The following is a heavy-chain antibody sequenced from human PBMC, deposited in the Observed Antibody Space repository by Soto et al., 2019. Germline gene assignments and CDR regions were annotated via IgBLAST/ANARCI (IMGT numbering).Heavy chain of an antibody. CDR2: INHSGST. D-gene: IGHD3-22*01. CDR1: GGSFSGYY. J-gene: IGHJ3*02. CDR3: ARYLARLTMIVVAIDAFDI. V-gene: IGHV4-34*01. Sequence: PSETLSLTCAVYGGSFSGYYRSWIRQPPGKGLEWIGEINHSGSTNYNPSLKSRVTISVDTSKNQFSLKLSSVTAADTAVYYCARYLARLTMIVVAIDAFDIWGQGTMVTVSS.